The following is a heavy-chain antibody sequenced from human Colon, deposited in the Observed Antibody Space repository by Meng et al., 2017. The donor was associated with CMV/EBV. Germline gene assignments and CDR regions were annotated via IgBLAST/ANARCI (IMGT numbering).Heavy chain of an antibody. J-gene: IGHJ4*02. CDR3: ATDYGDYYFGR. CDR2: IYYSGYT. V-gene: IGHV4-39*07. CDR1: GGSISSSTYY. Sequence: QRHLQESGPGLVKPSETLSLTCTVSGGSISSSTYYWGWIRQTPGKGLEWIGNIYYSGYTYYNPSLKSRLTISVDTSKNQFSLKLTSVTAADTAVYYCATDYGDYYFGRWGQGTLVTVSS. D-gene: IGHD4-17*01.